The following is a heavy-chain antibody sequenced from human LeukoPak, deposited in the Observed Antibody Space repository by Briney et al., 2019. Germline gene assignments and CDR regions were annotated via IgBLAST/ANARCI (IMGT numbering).Heavy chain of an antibody. J-gene: IGHJ4*02. Sequence: GGSLRLSCAASGFTVSNNYMSWVRQAPGKKLEWVSDIYSDGTTFYADSVKGRFTISRDNAKNTLYLQMNSLRAEDTAVYYCASRDQSCSGDTCYPIDYWGQGTLVTVSS. CDR1: GFTVSNNY. CDR3: ASRDQSCSGDTCYPIDY. D-gene: IGHD2-15*01. V-gene: IGHV3-53*01. CDR2: IYSDGTT.